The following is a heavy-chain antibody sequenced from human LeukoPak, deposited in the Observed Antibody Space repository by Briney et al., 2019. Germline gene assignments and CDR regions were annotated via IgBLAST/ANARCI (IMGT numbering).Heavy chain of an antibody. CDR3: ASHSSGWYPPHDAFDI. Sequence: SVKVSCKASGGTFSSYAISWVRQAPGQGLEWMGRIIPILGIANYAQKFQGRVTITADKSTSTAYMELSSLRSEDTAVYYCASHSSGWYPPHDAFDIWGQGTMVTVS. J-gene: IGHJ3*02. V-gene: IGHV1-69*04. CDR1: GGTFSSYA. D-gene: IGHD6-19*01. CDR2: IIPILGIA.